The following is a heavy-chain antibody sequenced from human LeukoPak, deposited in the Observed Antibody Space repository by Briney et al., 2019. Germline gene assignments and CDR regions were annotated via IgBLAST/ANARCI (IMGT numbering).Heavy chain of an antibody. V-gene: IGHV3-30*18. Sequence: PGRSLRLSCAASGFTFSSYGMHWVRQAPGKGLEWVAVISYDGSNKYYADSVKGRFTISRDNSKNTLYLQMNSLRAEDTAVYYCAKERDIVATMDYWGQGTLVTVSS. D-gene: IGHD5-12*01. CDR3: AKERDIVATMDY. J-gene: IGHJ4*02. CDR1: GFTFSSYG. CDR2: ISYDGSNK.